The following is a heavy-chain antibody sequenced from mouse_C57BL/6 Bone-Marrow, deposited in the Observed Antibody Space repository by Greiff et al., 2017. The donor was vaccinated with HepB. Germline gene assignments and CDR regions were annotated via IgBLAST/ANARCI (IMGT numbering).Heavy chain of an antibody. CDR3: ARHSSLYAMDY. Sequence: EVMLVESGGGLVKPGGSLKLSCAASGFTFSSYTMSWVRQTPEKRLEWVATISGGGGNTYYPDSVKGRFTISRDNAKNTLYLQMSRLRSEDTALYYCARHSSLYAMDYWGQGTSVTVSS. V-gene: IGHV5-9*01. D-gene: IGHD1-1*01. CDR1: GFTFSSYT. J-gene: IGHJ4*01. CDR2: ISGGGGNT.